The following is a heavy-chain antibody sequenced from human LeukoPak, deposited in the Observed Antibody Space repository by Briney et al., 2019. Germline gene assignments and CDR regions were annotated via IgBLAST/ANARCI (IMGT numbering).Heavy chain of an antibody. CDR1: GGSFSGYY. Sequence: SSETLSLTCAVYGGSFSGYYWSWIRQPPGKGLEWIGEINHSGSTNYNPSLKSRVTISVDTSKNQFSLNLRSVTAADTAVYYCARGQFQRDYWGQGTLVIVSS. J-gene: IGHJ4*02. V-gene: IGHV4-34*01. CDR3: ARGQFQRDY. CDR2: INHSGST.